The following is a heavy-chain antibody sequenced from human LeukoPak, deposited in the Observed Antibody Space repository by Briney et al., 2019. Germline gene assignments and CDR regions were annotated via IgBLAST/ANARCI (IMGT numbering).Heavy chain of an antibody. CDR3: AIDAYPVTPPS. Sequence: SETLSLTCAVSGGSFSGYYWSWIRQPPGKGLEWIGEINHSGSTNYNPSLKSRVTISVDTSKNQFSLKLSSVTAADTAVYYCAIDAYPVTPPSWGQGTLVTVSS. CDR1: GGSFSGYY. V-gene: IGHV4-34*01. CDR2: INHSGST. D-gene: IGHD2-21*02. J-gene: IGHJ5*02.